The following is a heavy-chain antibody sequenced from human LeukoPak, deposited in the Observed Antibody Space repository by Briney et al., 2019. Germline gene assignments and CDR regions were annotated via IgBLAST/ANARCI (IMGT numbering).Heavy chain of an antibody. V-gene: IGHV3-66*03. CDR2: IRVSGEA. CDR1: GFRVSDYY. CDR3: ARDRAANQDWGEFDP. J-gene: IGHJ5*02. D-gene: IGHD7-27*01. Sequence: QPGGSLRLSCAVSGFRVSDYYMSWVRQAPGKGLEWVGLIRVSGEAFYADFARGRFAISRDESENTLYLQMNSLRVEDTAVYFCARDRAANQDWGEFDPWGQGTPVIVSS.